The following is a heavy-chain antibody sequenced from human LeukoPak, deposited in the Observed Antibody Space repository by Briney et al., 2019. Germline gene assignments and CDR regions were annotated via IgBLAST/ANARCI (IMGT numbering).Heavy chain of an antibody. CDR3: ARDEARYSSGYYPNWFDP. Sequence: APVKASCMASGYTFTSYGIILVRQAPGQGLEWMGWISVYNGYTHYAHNLHGRVTMTTDTSTSTAYMELRSLRSDDTAVYYCARDEARYSSGYYPNWFDPWGQGTRVPVSS. D-gene: IGHD3-22*01. J-gene: IGHJ5*02. CDR2: ISVYNGYT. CDR1: GYTFTSYG. V-gene: IGHV1-18*01.